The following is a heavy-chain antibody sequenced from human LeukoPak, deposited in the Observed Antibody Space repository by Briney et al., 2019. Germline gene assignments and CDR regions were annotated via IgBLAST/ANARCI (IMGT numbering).Heavy chain of an antibody. Sequence: GGSLRLSCAASGFTVSSNYMSWVRQAPGKGLEWVSVIYSGGSTYYADSVKGRFTISRDNSKNTLYLQMNSLRAEDTAVYYCARDRGSDYYDSSGPLDYWGLGTPVTVSS. D-gene: IGHD3-22*01. V-gene: IGHV3-53*01. CDR1: GFTVSSNY. CDR3: ARDRGSDYYDSSGPLDY. J-gene: IGHJ4*02. CDR2: IYSGGST.